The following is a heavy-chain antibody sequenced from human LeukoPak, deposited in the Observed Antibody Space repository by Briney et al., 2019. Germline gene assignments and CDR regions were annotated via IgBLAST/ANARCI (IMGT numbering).Heavy chain of an antibody. CDR2: ISSSSSYI. V-gene: IGHV3-21*01. J-gene: IGHJ4*02. CDR1: GFTFSSYS. D-gene: IGHD4-17*01. CDR3: ARDPGYGDFHFDY. Sequence: GGSLRLSCAASGFTFSSYSMSWVRQAPGKGLEWVSSISSSSSYIYYADSVKGRFTISRGNAKNSLYLQMNSLRAEDTAVYYCARDPGYGDFHFDYWGQGTLVTVSS.